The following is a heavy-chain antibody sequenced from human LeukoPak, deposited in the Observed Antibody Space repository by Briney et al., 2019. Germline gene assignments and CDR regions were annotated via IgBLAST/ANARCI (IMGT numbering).Heavy chain of an antibody. V-gene: IGHV3-23*01. CDR3: AKQWVDC. J-gene: IGHJ4*02. CDR1: GFTFNNYA. Sequence: GGSLRLSCAASGFTFNNYAMNWVRQAPGKGLEWVSSISESGDKTDYADSVKGRFTISRDNSRNTLYLQMNSLRAEDPALYYCAKQWVDCWGQGTLVTVSS. D-gene: IGHD6-19*01. CDR2: ISESGDKT.